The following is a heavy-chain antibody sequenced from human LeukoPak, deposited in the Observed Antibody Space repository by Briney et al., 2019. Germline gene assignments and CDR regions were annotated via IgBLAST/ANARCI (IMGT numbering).Heavy chain of an antibody. CDR3: ARDWYYAIDY. J-gene: IGHJ4*02. CDR1: GFSFSTTW. Sequence: QPGGSLSLSCAASGFSFSTTWIHWVRQPPGQGLVWVARITSDGTIISYAESVKGRFTISRDNAKNTLYLQMNSLGVDDTAVYYCARDWYYAIDYWGQGTLVTVSS. CDR2: ITSDGTII. V-gene: IGHV3-74*03. D-gene: IGHD2-2*01.